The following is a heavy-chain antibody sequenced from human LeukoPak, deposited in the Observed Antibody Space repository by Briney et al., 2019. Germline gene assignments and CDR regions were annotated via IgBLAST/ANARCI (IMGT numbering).Heavy chain of an antibody. CDR3: ARVYSGYDYADY. D-gene: IGHD5-12*01. CDR1: GGSFSDYY. CDR2: ISSNTI. V-gene: IGHV3-11*01. J-gene: IGHJ4*02. Sequence: LSLTCAVYGGSFSDYYMSWIRQAPGKGLEWVSYISSNTIYYADSVKGRFTISRDNAKNSLYLQMNSLRAEDTAVYYCARVYSGYDYADYWGRGTLVTVSS.